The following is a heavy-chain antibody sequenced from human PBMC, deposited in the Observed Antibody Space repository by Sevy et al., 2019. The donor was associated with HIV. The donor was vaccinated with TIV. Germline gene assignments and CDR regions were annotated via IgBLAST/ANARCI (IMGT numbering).Heavy chain of an antibody. J-gene: IGHJ6*02. CDR1: GGSISSYY. V-gene: IGHV4-59*01. CDR3: ARESYDILPGSRGMDV. CDR2: IYYSGST. D-gene: IGHD3-9*01. Sequence: SETLSLTCTVSGGSISSYYWSWIRQPPGKRLEWIGYIYYSGSTNYNPSLKSRVTISVDTSKTQISLKLRSVTAADTAVYYCARESYDILPGSRGMDVWGQGTTVTVSS.